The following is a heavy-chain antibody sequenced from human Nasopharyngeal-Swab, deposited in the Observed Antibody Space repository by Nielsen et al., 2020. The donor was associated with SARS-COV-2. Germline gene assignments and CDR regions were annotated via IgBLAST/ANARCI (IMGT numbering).Heavy chain of an antibody. CDR1: GFNFGDYA. CDR3: VRDKSRGADAFDI. Sequence: GGSLRLSCTTSGFNFGDYALSWVRQAPGKGLEWVAFIRNEAYGGTTEYAASVKGRFTISRDDSKSIAYLQMNNVKTEDTAVYYCVRDKSRGADAFDIWGQGALVTVSS. D-gene: IGHD3-16*01. J-gene: IGHJ3*02. V-gene: IGHV3-49*04. CDR2: IRNEAYGGTT.